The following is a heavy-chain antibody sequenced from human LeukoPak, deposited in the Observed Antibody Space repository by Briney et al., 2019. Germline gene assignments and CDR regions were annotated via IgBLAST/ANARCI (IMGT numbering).Heavy chain of an antibody. J-gene: IGHJ4*02. CDR3: ARDEEMATITVFDY. V-gene: IGHV4-4*07. Sequence: SETLSLTCTVSGGSISSYYWSWIRQPAGKGLEWIGRIYTSGSTNYNPSLKSRVTMSVDTSKNQFSLKLSSVTAADTAVYYCARDEEMATITVFDYWGQGTLVTVSS. CDR1: GGSISSYY. CDR2: IYTSGST. D-gene: IGHD5-24*01.